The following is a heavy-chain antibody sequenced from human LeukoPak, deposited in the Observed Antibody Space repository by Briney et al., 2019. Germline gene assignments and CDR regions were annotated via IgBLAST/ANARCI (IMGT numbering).Heavy chain of an antibody. CDR1: GGTFSSYA. D-gene: IGHD2-2*01. V-gene: IGHV1-69*13. J-gene: IGHJ6*03. Sequence: SVKVSCKASGGTFSSYAISWVRQAPCQGREWMGGIIPIFCTANYAQKFVGRVTITADESTSTAYMELSSLRSEDTAVYYCARDRVVVPAAIGGENYYYMDVWGKGTTDTVSS. CDR3: ARDRVVVPAAIGGENYYYMDV. CDR2: IIPIFCTA.